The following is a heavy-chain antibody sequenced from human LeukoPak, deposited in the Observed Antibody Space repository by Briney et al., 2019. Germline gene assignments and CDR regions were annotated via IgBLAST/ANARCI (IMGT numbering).Heavy chain of an antibody. J-gene: IGHJ5*02. D-gene: IGHD6-6*01. CDR1: GGSISSSSYY. Sequence: PSETLSLTCTVSGGSISSSSYYWGWIRQPPGKGLEWIGSIYYSGSTNYNPSLKSRVTISVDTSKNQFSLRLSSVTAADTAVYYCARGTTAARLSWFDPWGQGTLVTVAS. CDR3: ARGTTAARLSWFDP. CDR2: IYYSGST. V-gene: IGHV4-39*07.